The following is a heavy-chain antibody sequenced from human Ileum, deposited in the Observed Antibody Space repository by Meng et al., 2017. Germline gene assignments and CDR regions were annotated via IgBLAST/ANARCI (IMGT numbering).Heavy chain of an antibody. V-gene: IGHV1-18*01. D-gene: IGHD3-10*01. Sequence: QVYLVQSGAEVKKPGASVQVSCKSSDYTFTGYGVSWVRQAPGQGLEWMAWLGAHDGDTSHAPKFQGRVTVSADRPTATAYMELRSLRSDDTAVYYCARGTPGRSYSDYWGQETLVTVSS. CDR1: DYTFTGYG. CDR3: ARGTPGRSYSDY. J-gene: IGHJ4*02. CDR2: LGAHDGDT.